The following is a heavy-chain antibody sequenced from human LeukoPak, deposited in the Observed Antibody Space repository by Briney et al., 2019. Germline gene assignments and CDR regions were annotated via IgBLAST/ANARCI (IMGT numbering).Heavy chain of an antibody. J-gene: IGHJ4*02. CDR1: GGSFSSYY. D-gene: IGHD6-13*01. Sequence: SETLSLTCAVYGGSFSSYYWSWIRQPPGKGLEWIGYIYYSGSTNYNPSLKSRVTISVDTSKNQFSLKLSSVTAADTAVYYCARGGDSSSWYIDTFDYWGQGTLVTVSS. CDR3: ARGGDSSSWYIDTFDY. CDR2: IYYSGST. V-gene: IGHV4-59*01.